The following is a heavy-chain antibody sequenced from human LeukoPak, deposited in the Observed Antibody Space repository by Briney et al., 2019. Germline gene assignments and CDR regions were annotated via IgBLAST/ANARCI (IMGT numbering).Heavy chain of an antibody. J-gene: IGHJ4*02. Sequence: GGSLRLSCAASGFTFSSYAMSWVRQAPGKGLEWVANIKQDGSEKYYVDSVKGRFTISRDNAKNSLYLQMNSLRAEDTAVYYCARAVLRFLEWPTPFFDYWGQGTLVTVSS. CDR3: ARAVLRFLEWPTPFFDY. D-gene: IGHD3-3*01. CDR1: GFTFSSYA. V-gene: IGHV3-7*01. CDR2: IKQDGSEK.